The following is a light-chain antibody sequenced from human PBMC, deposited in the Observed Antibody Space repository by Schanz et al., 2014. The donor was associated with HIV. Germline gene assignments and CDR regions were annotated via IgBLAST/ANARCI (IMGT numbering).Light chain of an antibody. J-gene: IGLJ3*02. V-gene: IGLV2-14*03. CDR3: SSYTSGNTPV. CDR1: SSDVGGYNY. CDR2: DVN. Sequence: QSVLTQPASVSGSPGQSITISCTGTSSDVGGYNYVSWYQQHPGNAPKLMIYDVNNRPSGVSNRFSGSKSGNTASLTISGLQAADEAAYYCSSYTSGNTPVFGGGTKLTVL.